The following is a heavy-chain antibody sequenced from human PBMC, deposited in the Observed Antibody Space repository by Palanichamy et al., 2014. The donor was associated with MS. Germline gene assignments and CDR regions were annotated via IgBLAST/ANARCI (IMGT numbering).Heavy chain of an antibody. CDR3: ARGGVWFGELFDRPAFDY. D-gene: IGHD3-10*01. J-gene: IGHJ4*02. CDR1: GYTFTSYD. Sequence: VQLVRSGAEVKKPGPSVKVSCKASGYTFTSYDINWVRQATGQGLEWMGWMNPNSGNTGYAQKFQGRVTMTRNTSISTAYMELSSLRSEDTAVYYCARGGVWFGELFDRPAFDYWGQGTLVTVSS. V-gene: IGHV1-8*01. CDR2: MNPNSGNT.